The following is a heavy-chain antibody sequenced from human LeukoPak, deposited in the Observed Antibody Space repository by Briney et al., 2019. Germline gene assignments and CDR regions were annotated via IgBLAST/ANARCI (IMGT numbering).Heavy chain of an antibody. CDR1: GFTCSSYS. Sequence: GGSLRLSCAASGFTCSSYSMNWVRQAPGKGLEWVSYISSSSSTIYYADSVKGRFTISRDNAKNSLYLQMNSLRAEDTAVYYCARVRRDGYNYVYFDYWGQGTLVTVSS. J-gene: IGHJ4*02. CDR3: ARVRRDGYNYVYFDY. D-gene: IGHD5-24*01. V-gene: IGHV3-48*01. CDR2: ISSSSSTI.